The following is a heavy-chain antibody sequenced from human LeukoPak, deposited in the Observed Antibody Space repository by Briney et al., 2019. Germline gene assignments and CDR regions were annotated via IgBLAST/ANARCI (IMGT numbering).Heavy chain of an antibody. Sequence: SETLSLTCAVYGGSFSGYYWSWIRQPPGKGLEWIGEINHSGSTNYNPSLKSRVIISVDTSKNQFSLKLSSVTAADTAVYYCARGMYSSGWPIDYWGQGTLVTVS. CDR2: INHSGST. CDR1: GGSFSGYY. V-gene: IGHV4-34*01. D-gene: IGHD6-19*01. J-gene: IGHJ4*02. CDR3: ARGMYSSGWPIDY.